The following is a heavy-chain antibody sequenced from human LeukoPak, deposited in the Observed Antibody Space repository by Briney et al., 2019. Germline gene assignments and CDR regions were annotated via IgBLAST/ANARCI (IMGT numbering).Heavy chain of an antibody. D-gene: IGHD4-23*01. V-gene: IGHV5-51*01. CDR3: ARQYYGDNSGFDY. CDR2: IYPGDSDT. Sequence: GESLKISCKGSGYTFTTYWIGWVRQMPGKGLEWMAIIYPGDSDTRYSPSFQGQVTISADKSISTAYLQWSSLKASDTAMYYCARQYYGDNSGFDYWGQGTPVTVSS. CDR1: GYTFTTYW. J-gene: IGHJ4*02.